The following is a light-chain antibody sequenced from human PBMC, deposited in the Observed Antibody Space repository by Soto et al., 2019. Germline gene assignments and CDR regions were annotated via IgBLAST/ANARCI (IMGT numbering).Light chain of an antibody. CDR1: SSDVGSYNL. V-gene: IGLV2-23*03. CDR2: EGN. CDR3: WSYAGRRTFEV. Sequence: QSVLTQPASVSGPPGQSITISCTGSSSDVGSYNLVSWYQQYPGKAPKLMIFEGNKRPSGVSNRFSASKSGNTASLTISGLQAEDEADYYCWSYAGRRTFEVFGGGTKVTVL. J-gene: IGLJ2*01.